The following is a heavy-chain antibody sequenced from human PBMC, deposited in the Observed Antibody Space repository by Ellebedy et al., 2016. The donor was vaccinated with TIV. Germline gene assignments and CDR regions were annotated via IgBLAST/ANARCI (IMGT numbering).Heavy chain of an antibody. V-gene: IGHV3-49*03. CDR3: TRVNDYGDLSYFDY. CDR2: IRSKAYGGTT. D-gene: IGHD4-17*01. Sequence: PGGSLRLSCTASGFTFGDYAMSWFRQAPGKGLEWVGFIRSKAYGGTTEYAASVKGRFTISRDDSKSIAYLQMNSLKTEDTAVYYCTRVNDYGDLSYFDYWGQGTLVTVSS. CDR1: GFTFGDYA. J-gene: IGHJ4*02.